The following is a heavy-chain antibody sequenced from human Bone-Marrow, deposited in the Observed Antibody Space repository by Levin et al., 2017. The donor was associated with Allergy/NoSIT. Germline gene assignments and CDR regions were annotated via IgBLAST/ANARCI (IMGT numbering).Heavy chain of an antibody. CDR1: GFIFNTYA. CDR2: ISDSGDRA. CDR3: AKTGHSYSWEIIFDY. J-gene: IGHJ4*02. Sequence: GGSLRLSCEGSGFIFNTYAMGWVRQAPGKGLEWVSVISDSGDRASYADSVKGRFTISRDNSKNTLYLQMNSLRAEDTAVYYCAKTGHSYSWEIIFDYWSQGSLLTVSS. V-gene: IGHV3-23*01. D-gene: IGHD5-12*01.